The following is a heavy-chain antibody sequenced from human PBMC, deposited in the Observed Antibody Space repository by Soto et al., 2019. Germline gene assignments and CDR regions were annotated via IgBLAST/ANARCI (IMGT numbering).Heavy chain of an antibody. V-gene: IGHV1-69*13. CDR1: GGTFSSYA. D-gene: IGHD3-16*01. J-gene: IGHJ4*02. CDR2: IIPIFGTA. Sequence: SVKVSCKASGGTFSSYAISWVRQAPGQGLEWMGGIIPIFGTANYAQKFQGRVTITADESTRTAYMELSSLRSEDTAVYYCAMFKIGITLDPTVYWGKGNLVTVS. CDR3: AMFKIGITLDPTVY.